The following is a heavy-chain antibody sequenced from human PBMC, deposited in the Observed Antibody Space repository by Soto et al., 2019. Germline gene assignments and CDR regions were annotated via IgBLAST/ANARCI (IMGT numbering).Heavy chain of an antibody. CDR3: ERVRKEVTLKYYFDS. D-gene: IGHD2-21*02. J-gene: IGHJ4*02. CDR2: IMPIFGTA. CDR1: GGTFSSYA. V-gene: IGHV1-69*01. Sequence: QVQLVQSVAEVKKPGSSVKVSCKASGGTFSSYAISWVRQAPGQGLEWMGWIMPIFGTANYAQKFQGRVTLTADASTITDNMERRSLRSANTALYSCERVRKEVTLKYYFDSWGQGTLDTVS.